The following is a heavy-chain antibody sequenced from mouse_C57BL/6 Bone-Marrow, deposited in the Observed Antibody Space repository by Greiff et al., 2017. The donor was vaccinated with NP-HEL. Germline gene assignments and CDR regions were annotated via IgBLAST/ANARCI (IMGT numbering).Heavy chain of an antibody. CDR2: ISSGSSTI. V-gene: IGHV5-17*01. J-gene: IGHJ2*01. Sequence: EVKLVESGGGLVKPGGSLKLSCAASVFTFSDYGMHWVRQAPEKGLEWVAYISSGSSTIYYADTVKGRFTISRDNAKNTLFLQMTSLRSEDTAMYYCARDAYFDYWGQGTTLTVSS. CDR3: ARDAYFDY. CDR1: VFTFSDYG.